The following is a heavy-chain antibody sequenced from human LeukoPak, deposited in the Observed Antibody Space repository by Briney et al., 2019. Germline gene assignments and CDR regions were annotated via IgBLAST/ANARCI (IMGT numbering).Heavy chain of an antibody. CDR3: ASILLWYVYDY. Sequence: GGSLRLSRAASGITFSGSGMSWVRQAPGKGLEWVSTISGSGSNTHYADSVKGRFTISRDNYKNTLYLQMNSLRAEDTAVYYCASILLWYVYDYWGQGTLVTVSS. V-gene: IGHV3-23*01. J-gene: IGHJ4*02. CDR1: GITFSGSG. CDR2: ISGSGSNT. D-gene: IGHD3-10*01.